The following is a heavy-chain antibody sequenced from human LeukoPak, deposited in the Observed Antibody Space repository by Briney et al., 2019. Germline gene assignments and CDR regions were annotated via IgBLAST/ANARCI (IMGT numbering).Heavy chain of an antibody. CDR2: IYPGDSDT. J-gene: IGHJ4*02. D-gene: IGHD6-19*01. CDR3: ARRPQYSSGWGVFDY. Sequence: VESLKISCKGSGYSFTSYWIGWVRQMSGKGLEWMGIIYPGDSDTRYSPSFQGQVTISADKSISTAYLQWSSLKPSDTAMYYCARRPQYSSGWGVFDYWGQGTLVTVSS. V-gene: IGHV5-51*01. CDR1: GYSFTSYW.